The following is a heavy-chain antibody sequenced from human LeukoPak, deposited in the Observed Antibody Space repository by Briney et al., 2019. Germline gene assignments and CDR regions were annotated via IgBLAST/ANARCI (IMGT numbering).Heavy chain of an antibody. J-gene: IGHJ4*02. CDR1: GFTFSSYA. D-gene: IGHD6-19*01. CDR2: ISYDGSNK. V-gene: IGHV3-30*04. CDR3: ARAHWDSSGWEGFFDY. Sequence: GGSLRLSCAASGFTFSSYAMHWVRQAPGKGLEWVAVISYDGSNKYYADSVKGRFTISRDNSKSTLYLQMNSLRAEDTAVYYCARAHWDSSGWEGFFDYWGQGTLVTVSS.